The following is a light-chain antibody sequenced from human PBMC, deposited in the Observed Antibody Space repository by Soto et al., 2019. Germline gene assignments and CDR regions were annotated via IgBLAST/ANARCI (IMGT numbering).Light chain of an antibody. CDR2: EVS. V-gene: IGLV2-14*01. Sequence: QSVLTQPASVSGSPGQSITISCTGTSSDVGGYNYVSWYQQHPGKAPKLMIFEVSNRPSGVSNRFSGSKSGNTASLTISGLQAEDEAHYYCSSYTSSSTEVFGGGTKLTAL. CDR3: SSYTSSSTEV. CDR1: SSDVGGYNY. J-gene: IGLJ2*01.